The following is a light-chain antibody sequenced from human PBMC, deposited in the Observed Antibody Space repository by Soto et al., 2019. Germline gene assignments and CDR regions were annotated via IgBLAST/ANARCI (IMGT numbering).Light chain of an antibody. V-gene: IGKV1-39*01. CDR3: QQSFSTPPT. CDR1: QSVSNS. Sequence: DIQMTQSPSSLSASVGDRVTIACRASQSVSNSVNWFQQKAGRAPRLLIFLTSKLQSGVPSRFTGSGSGTDFTLTISSLQPEESATYFCQQSFSTPPTFGQGTKLEIK. CDR2: LTS. J-gene: IGKJ2*01.